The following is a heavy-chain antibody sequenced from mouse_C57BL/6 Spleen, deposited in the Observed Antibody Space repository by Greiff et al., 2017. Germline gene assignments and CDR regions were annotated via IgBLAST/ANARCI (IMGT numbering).Heavy chain of an antibody. CDR2: INPSSGYT. CDR3: ASGSSYYYYAMDY. J-gene: IGHJ4*01. Sequence: VQLQQSGAELAKPGASVKLSCKASGYTFTSYWMHWVKQRPGQGLEWIGYINPSSGYTEYNQKFKDKATLTADKSSSTAYMQLSSLTYEDSAVYYCASGSSYYYYAMDYWGQGTSVTVSS. CDR1: GYTFTSYW. D-gene: IGHD1-1*01. V-gene: IGHV1-7*01.